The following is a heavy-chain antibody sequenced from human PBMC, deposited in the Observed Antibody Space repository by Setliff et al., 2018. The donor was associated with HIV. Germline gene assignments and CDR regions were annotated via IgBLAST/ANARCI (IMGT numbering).Heavy chain of an antibody. CDR1: GFTFSNYW. Sequence: PGGSLRLSCAASGFTFSNYWMSWVRQAPGRGLEWVANIKQGGSEKYYVDSVKGRFTISRDDTKNSLYLQMNSLRVEDTAVYYCARGRVPFDYWGHGTLVTVSS. CDR2: IKQGGSEK. J-gene: IGHJ4*01. CDR3: ARGRVPFDY. D-gene: IGHD2-2*01. V-gene: IGHV3-7*01.